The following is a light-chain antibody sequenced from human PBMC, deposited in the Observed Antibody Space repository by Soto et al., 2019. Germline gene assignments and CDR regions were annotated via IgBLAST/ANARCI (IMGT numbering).Light chain of an antibody. J-gene: IGKJ1*01. CDR2: DAT. Sequence: DIQMTQSPSTLYASVGDRVTITCRASQSISSWLAWYQQKPGKAPKLLIYDATSLESGVPSRFIGSGSGTEFTLTISSLQPDDFATYYCQQYNSYSTFGQGTKVEIK. V-gene: IGKV1-5*01. CDR1: QSISSW. CDR3: QQYNSYST.